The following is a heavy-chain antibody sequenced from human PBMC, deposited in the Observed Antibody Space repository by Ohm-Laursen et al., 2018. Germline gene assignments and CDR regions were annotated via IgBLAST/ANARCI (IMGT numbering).Heavy chain of an antibody. CDR1: GGSISSYY. V-gene: IGHV4-4*07. CDR3: ARTRQRSNWFDP. Sequence: SETLSLTCTVSGGSISSYYWSWIRQPAGKGLEWIGRIYTSGSTNYNPSLKSRVTMSVDTSKNQFSLKLSPVTAADTAVYYCARTRQRSNWFDPWGQGTLVTVSS. J-gene: IGHJ5*02. CDR2: IYTSGST.